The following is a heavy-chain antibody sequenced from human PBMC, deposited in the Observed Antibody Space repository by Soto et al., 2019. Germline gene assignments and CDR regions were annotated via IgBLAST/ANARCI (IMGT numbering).Heavy chain of an antibody. J-gene: IGHJ4*02. D-gene: IGHD4-4*01. Sequence: QLQLQESGPGLVKPSETLSLTCTVSGGSISSNIYYWGWIRQPPGKGLEWIGSIYSSGSTYYNPSLKSRVTISVDTSKNQFSLKLSSVTAADTAVYYCASSDYSNRDFDYWGQGTLVTVSS. CDR3: ASSDYSNRDFDY. CDR2: IYSSGST. V-gene: IGHV4-39*01. CDR1: GGSISSNIYY.